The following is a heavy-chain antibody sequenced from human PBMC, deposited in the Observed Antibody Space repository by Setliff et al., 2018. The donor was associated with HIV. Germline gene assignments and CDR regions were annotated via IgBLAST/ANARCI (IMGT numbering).Heavy chain of an antibody. V-gene: IGHV4-38-2*02. CDR1: GFSISSRYY. Sequence: SETLSPTCAVSGFSISSRYYWGWIRQSPGKGLEWSGEINHSGRTKYSPSLRSRVSISVDTSKTQFSLKLSAVTAADTAVYYCARDGYSSSWYVISGSFDYWGQGILVTVSS. CDR2: INHSGRT. D-gene: IGHD6-13*01. CDR3: ARDGYSSSWYVISGSFDY. J-gene: IGHJ4*02.